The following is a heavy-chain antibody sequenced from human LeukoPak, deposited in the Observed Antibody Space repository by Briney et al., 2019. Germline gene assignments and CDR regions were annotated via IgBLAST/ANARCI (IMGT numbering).Heavy chain of an antibody. V-gene: IGHV4-61*02. CDR3: ARLSRGAAAGTGSRFDWFDP. J-gene: IGHJ5*02. D-gene: IGHD6-13*01. Sequence: SQTLSLTCTVSGGSISSGSYYWNWIRQPAGKGLEWIGRISTSGSPNYNPSLKSRVTISVDTSKNQFSLKLTSVTAADTAVYYCARLSRGAAAGTGSRFDWFDPWGQGTLVTVSS. CDR1: GGSISSGSYY. CDR2: ISTSGSP.